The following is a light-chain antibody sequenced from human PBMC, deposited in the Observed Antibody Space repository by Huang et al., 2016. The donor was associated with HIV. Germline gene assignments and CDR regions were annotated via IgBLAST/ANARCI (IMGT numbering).Light chain of an antibody. CDR2: DAS. J-gene: IGKJ4*01. CDR3: HQYDSSPLT. Sequence: DIVLTQSPGTLSLSPGERATLSCRASQSLRNNNYLAWYQHKPGQAPRLLIYDASKRPTGIPDRFSGSGSGTDFTLTISGLEPGDFAVYYCHQYDSSPLTFGGGTKVDIK. V-gene: IGKV3-20*01. CDR1: QSLRNNNY.